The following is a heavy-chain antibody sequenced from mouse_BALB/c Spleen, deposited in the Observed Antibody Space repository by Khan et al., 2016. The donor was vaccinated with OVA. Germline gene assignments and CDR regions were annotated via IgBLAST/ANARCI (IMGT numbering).Heavy chain of an antibody. CDR3: ARLKDI. CDR2: IWAGGST. CDR1: GFSLTSYG. Sequence: QVQLKESGPGLVAPSQSLSITCTVSGFSLTSYGGHWVRQHPGKGLEGRGVIWAGGSTNYNSALMYRMIISTDNSTSQVFFKMNSMLTDDTDVSSCARLKDIWGQGTTLTVSS. J-gene: IGHJ2*01. V-gene: IGHV2-9*02.